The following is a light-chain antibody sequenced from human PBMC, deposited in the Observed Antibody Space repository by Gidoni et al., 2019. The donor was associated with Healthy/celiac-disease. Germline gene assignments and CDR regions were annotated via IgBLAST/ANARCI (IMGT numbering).Light chain of an antibody. J-gene: IGKJ4*01. CDR3: QQSYSTPLT. Sequence: DIQMTQSPSSLSASVGDRVTITCRASQSISSYLNWYQQKPGTAPKLLIYAASSLQSVVPSRFSGSGSGTDCTLTISRLQHEDFATYYWQQSYSTPLTFGGGTKVEIK. CDR2: AAS. CDR1: QSISSY. V-gene: IGKV1-39*01.